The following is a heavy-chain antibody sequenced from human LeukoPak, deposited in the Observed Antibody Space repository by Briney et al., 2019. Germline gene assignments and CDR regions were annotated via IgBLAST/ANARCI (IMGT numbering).Heavy chain of an antibody. D-gene: IGHD3-22*01. J-gene: IGHJ4*02. Sequence: SGASLRLSCAASGFTFSSYDMSWVRQARGKGREWVSAISGSGGSTYYADSVKGRFPISRDNSKNTLYLQMNSLRAEDTAVYYCAKAPSGYYYPFDYWGQGTLVTVSS. CDR3: AKAPSGYYYPFDY. CDR2: ISGSGGST. V-gene: IGHV3-23*01. CDR1: GFTFSSYD.